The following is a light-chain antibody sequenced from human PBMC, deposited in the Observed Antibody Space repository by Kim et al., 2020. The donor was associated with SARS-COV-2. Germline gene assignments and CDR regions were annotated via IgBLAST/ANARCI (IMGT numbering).Light chain of an antibody. CDR3: QQSYSTPYT. CDR1: QSIATY. J-gene: IGKJ2*01. V-gene: IGKV1-39*01. CDR2: IAS. Sequence: DIQMTQSPSSLSASVGDRVTITCRASQSIATYLSWFQQKPGKAPNLLIFIASTLQSGVPPRFSGSGSGTDFTLTISSLQPEDFATYYCQQSYSTPYTFGQGTKLEI.